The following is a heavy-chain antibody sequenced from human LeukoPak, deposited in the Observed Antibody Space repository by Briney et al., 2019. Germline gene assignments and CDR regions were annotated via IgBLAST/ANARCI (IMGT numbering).Heavy chain of an antibody. V-gene: IGHV3-21*01. J-gene: IGHJ4*02. CDR1: GFTFSTYT. Sequence: GGSLRLSCAASGFTFSTYTMNWVRQAPGKGLEWVSSISASTSYINYADSVKDRFTISRDNAENSLYLQMNSLRAEDTAVYYCARDRGADYWGQGTLVTVSS. D-gene: IGHD5-12*01. CDR3: ARDRGADY. CDR2: ISASTSYI.